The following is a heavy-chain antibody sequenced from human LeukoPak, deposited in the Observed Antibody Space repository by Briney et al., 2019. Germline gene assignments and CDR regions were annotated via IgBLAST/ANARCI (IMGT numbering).Heavy chain of an antibody. CDR2: ISAYNGNT. Sequence: ASVKVSCKASGYTFTGYYMHWVRQAPGQGLEWMGWISAYNGNTNYAQKLQGRVTMTTDTSTSTAYMELRSLRSDDTAVYYCARDSSGYYDGSPYYYYYMDVWGKGTTVTISS. D-gene: IGHD3-22*01. CDR3: ARDSSGYYDGSPYYYYYMDV. J-gene: IGHJ6*03. CDR1: GYTFTGYY. V-gene: IGHV1-18*04.